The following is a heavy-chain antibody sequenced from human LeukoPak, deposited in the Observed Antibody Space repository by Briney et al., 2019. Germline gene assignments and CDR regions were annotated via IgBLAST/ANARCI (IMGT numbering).Heavy chain of an antibody. CDR3: ARDDILGGVRGPFT. Sequence: PSETLSLTCAVSNYSISSAYYWGWIRQPPGKGLEWIGSIYHSGSTYYNPSLKSRVTVSIDKSKNQFSLKLSSVTAADTAVYYCARDDILGGVRGPFTWGQGTLVTVSS. D-gene: IGHD3-10*01. CDR1: NYSISSAYY. J-gene: IGHJ5*02. CDR2: IYHSGST. V-gene: IGHV4-38-2*02.